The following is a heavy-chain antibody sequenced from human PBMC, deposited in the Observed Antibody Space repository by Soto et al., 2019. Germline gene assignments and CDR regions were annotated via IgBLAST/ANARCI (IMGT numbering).Heavy chain of an antibody. J-gene: IGHJ5*02. CDR1: GGSISSGGYY. CDR3: ARYYRNRELWFFDP. CDR2: IYYSGST. Sequence: QVQLQESGPGLVKPSQTLSLTCTVSGGSISSGGYYWSWIRQHPGKGLEWIGYIYYSGSTYYNPSRKSRVTISVDTSKNQFSLKLSSVTAADTAVYYCARYYRNRELWFFDPWGQGTLVTVSS. V-gene: IGHV4-31*03. D-gene: IGHD5-18*01.